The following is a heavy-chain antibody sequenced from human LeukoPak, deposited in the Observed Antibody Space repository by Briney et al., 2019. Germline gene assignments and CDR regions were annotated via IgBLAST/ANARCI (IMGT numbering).Heavy chain of an antibody. CDR1: GFTFSSYA. CDR3: AKYGSGWYGIDY. V-gene: IGHV3-23*01. Sequence: PGGSLRLSCAASGFTFSSYAMSWVRQAPGRGLEWVSAISGSGGSTYYADSVKGRFTISRDNSKNTLYLQMNSLRAEDTAVYYCAKYGSGWYGIDYWGQGTLVTVSS. J-gene: IGHJ4*02. CDR2: ISGSGGST. D-gene: IGHD6-19*01.